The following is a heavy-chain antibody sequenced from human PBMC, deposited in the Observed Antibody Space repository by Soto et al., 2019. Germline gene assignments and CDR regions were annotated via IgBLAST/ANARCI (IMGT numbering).Heavy chain of an antibody. V-gene: IGHV3-21*01. CDR1: GFTLSSYT. CDR3: ARDRGSGYDYVRGLLDY. Sequence: EVQLVESGGDLVKPGGSLRLSCAASGFTLSSYTMNWVRQAPGKGLEWVSSISSSSSYIYYADSVKGRFTISRDNAMNSLYLKMNSLRAADTAVYFCARDRGSGYDYVRGLLDYWGQGTLVTVSS. D-gene: IGHD5-12*01. J-gene: IGHJ4*02. CDR2: ISSSSSYI.